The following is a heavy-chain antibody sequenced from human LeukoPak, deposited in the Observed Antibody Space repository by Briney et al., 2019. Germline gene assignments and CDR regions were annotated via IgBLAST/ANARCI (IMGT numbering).Heavy chain of an antibody. CDR3: ARDQGGTISHNWFDP. D-gene: IGHD3-3*01. CDR1: GGLISSGSYY. Sequence: PSQTLSLTCTVSGGLISSGSYYWSWIRQPAGKGLEWIGRIYSSGSTNYNPALRGRLTISVDTSKNQFSLKLSSVTAADTAVYYCARDQGGTISHNWFDPWGQGTLVTVSS. CDR2: IYSSGST. V-gene: IGHV4-61*02. J-gene: IGHJ5*02.